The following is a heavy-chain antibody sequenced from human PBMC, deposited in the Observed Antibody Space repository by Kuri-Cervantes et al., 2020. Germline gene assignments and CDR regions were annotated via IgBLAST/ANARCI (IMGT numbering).Heavy chain of an antibody. CDR2: ISSSSSYI. Sequence: ETLSLTCAASGFTFSSYSMNWVRQAPGKGLEWVSSISSSSSYIYYADSVKGQFTISGDNAKNSLYLQMNSLRAEDTAVYYCARDHVVVPAAPFDYWGQGTLVTVSS. CDR1: GFTFSSYS. CDR3: ARDHVVVPAAPFDY. D-gene: IGHD2-2*01. J-gene: IGHJ4*02. V-gene: IGHV3-21*01.